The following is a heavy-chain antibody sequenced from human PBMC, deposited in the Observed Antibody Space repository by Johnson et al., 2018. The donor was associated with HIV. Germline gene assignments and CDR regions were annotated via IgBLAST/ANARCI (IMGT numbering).Heavy chain of an antibody. V-gene: IGHV3-30-3*02. D-gene: IGHD6-13*01. CDR3: AKQQLARGCYAFDI. J-gene: IGHJ3*02. CDR1: GFTFNYYN. CDR2: ISSDGITK. Sequence: QVLLVESGGGVVQPGRSLRLSCAASGFTFNYYNLHWVRQAPGKGLEWVAMISSDGITKHYADSVKGRFILSRDNSRNTYLQMNSLRAEDTAVYYCAKQQLARGCYAFDIWGQGTMVTVSS.